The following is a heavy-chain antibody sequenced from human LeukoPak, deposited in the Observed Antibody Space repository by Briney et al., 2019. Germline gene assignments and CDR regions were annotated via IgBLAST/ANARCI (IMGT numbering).Heavy chain of an antibody. CDR2: IYTSGST. CDR3: ARDSPSQYYDFWSGHYYYGMDV. D-gene: IGHD3-3*01. Sequence: SETLSLTCTVSGGSISSYYWSWIRQPARKGLEWIGRIYTSGSTNYNPSLKSRVTMSVDTSKNQFSLKLSSVTAADTAVYYCARDSPSQYYDFWSGHYYYGMDVWGQGTTVTVSS. J-gene: IGHJ6*02. V-gene: IGHV4-4*07. CDR1: GGSISSYY.